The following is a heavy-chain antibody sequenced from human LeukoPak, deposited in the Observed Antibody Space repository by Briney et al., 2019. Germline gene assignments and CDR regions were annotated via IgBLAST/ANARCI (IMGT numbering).Heavy chain of an antibody. CDR1: GFTFTNYW. CDR2: IYNDGNT. D-gene: IGHD2-15*01. V-gene: IGHV3-66*01. J-gene: IGHJ4*02. CDR3: ARDVTYCSGGNCYVGHFDY. Sequence: GGSLRLSCAASGFTFTNYWMSWVRQAPGKGLEWVSIIYNDGNTYYADSVKGRFTISRDSSKSMLYLQMNSLRAEDTAVYFCARDVTYCSGGNCYVGHFDYWGQGTLVTVSS.